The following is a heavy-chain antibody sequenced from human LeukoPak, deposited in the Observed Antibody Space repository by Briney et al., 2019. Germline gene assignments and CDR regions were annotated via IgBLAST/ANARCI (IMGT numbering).Heavy chain of an antibody. V-gene: IGHV1-2*04. Sequence: ASVKVSCKASGYTFTGYYMHWVRQAPGQGLEWMGWINPTSGGTNYAQKFQGWVTMTRDTSISTAYMELSRLRSDDTAVYYCAILRWSSYGMDVWGQGTTVTVSS. J-gene: IGHJ6*02. CDR2: INPTSGGT. CDR3: AILRWSSYGMDV. D-gene: IGHD4-23*01. CDR1: GYTFTGYY.